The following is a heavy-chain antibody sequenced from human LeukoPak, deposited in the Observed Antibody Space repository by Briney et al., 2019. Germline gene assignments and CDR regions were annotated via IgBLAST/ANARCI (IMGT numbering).Heavy chain of an antibody. CDR2: IYPGDSDT. CDR3: ASGGDYYDSSGYAFDI. CDR1: GYSFTSYW. V-gene: IGHV5-51*01. D-gene: IGHD3-22*01. Sequence: GESLKISCKGSGYSFTSYWIGWVRQMPGKGLEWMGIIYPGDSDTRYSPSFQGQVTISADKSISTAYLQWSSLKASATAMYYCASGGDYYDSSGYAFDIWGQGTMVTVSS. J-gene: IGHJ3*02.